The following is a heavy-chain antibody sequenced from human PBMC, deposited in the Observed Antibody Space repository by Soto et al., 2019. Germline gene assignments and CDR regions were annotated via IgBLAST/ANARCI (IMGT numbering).Heavy chain of an antibody. J-gene: IGHJ5*02. CDR3: ARDRGLTIPYPNWFDP. V-gene: IGHV1-18*01. CDR1: GYTFTSYG. D-gene: IGHD3-3*01. CDR2: ISAYNGNT. Sequence: ASVKVSCKASGYTFTSYGISWVRQAPGQGLEWMGWISAYNGNTNYAQKLQGRVTMTTDTSTSTAYMELRSLRSDDTAVYYCARDRGLTIPYPNWFDPWGQGTLVTVSS.